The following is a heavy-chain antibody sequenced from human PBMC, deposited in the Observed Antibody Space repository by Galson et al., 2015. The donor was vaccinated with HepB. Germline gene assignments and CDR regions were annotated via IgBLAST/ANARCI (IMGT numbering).Heavy chain of an antibody. V-gene: IGHV3-74*01. CDR2: INRDGSST. CDR3: ARGNGYYGNDN. CDR1: GFTSSSYW. Sequence: SLRLSCAASGFTSSSYWMHWVRQAPGKGLVWVSRINRDGSSTNYADSVEGRFTISRDNAKSTLYLQMNSLRAEDTAVYYCARGNGYYGNDNWGQGTLVTVSS. J-gene: IGHJ4*02. D-gene: IGHD3-22*01.